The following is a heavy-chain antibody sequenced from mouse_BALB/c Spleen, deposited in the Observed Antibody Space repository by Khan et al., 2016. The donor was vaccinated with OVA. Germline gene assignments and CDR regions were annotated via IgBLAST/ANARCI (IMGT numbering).Heavy chain of an antibody. CDR3: DRLFAQLYGSGWLGY. CDR1: GFNIKDTY. CDR2: IDPANGKT. J-gene: IGHJ3*01. Sequence: VQLQQSGAELVKPGASVKLSYTASGFNIKDTYIHWVKQRPEQGLEWIGRIDPANGKTKNDQKFQDKATINADKSSNTDYLQLSSLTSEDAAVYYCDRLFAQLYGSGWLGYWDQGPLVPVSA. D-gene: IGHD1-1*01. V-gene: IGHV14-3*02.